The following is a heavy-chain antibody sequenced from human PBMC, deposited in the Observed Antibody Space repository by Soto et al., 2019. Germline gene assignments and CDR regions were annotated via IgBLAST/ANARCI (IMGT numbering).Heavy chain of an antibody. V-gene: IGHV2-5*02. Sequence: ESGPTLVNPTQTLTLTCTFSGFSLSTSGVGVGWIRQPPGKALEWLALIYWDDDKRYSPSLKSRLTITKDTSKNQVVLTMTNMDPVDTATYYCAHSSGGGVVVVAASFDYWGQGTLVTVSS. CDR2: IYWDDDK. J-gene: IGHJ4*02. D-gene: IGHD2-15*01. CDR3: AHSSGGGVVVVAASFDY. CDR1: GFSLSTSGVG.